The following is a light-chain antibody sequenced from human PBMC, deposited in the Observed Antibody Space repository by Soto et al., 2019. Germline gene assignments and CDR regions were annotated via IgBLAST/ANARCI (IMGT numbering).Light chain of an antibody. CDR3: QQRSNWPPIT. J-gene: IGKJ5*01. CDR1: QSVSIY. Sequence: EVVLTHSPATLSLSPGERATLSCRASQSVSIYLAWYQQKPGQAPRLLIYDASNRATGIPARFSGSGSGTDFTLTISSLEPEDFAVYYCQQRSNWPPITFGQGTRLEIK. CDR2: DAS. V-gene: IGKV3-11*01.